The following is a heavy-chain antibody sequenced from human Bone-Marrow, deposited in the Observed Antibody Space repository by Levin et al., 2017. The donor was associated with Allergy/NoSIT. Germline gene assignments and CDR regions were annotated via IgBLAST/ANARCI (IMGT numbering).Heavy chain of an antibody. D-gene: IGHD2-2*01. V-gene: IGHV3-74*01. CDR1: GFTFSNYW. CDR3: ARAGCSSTSCLDN. J-gene: IGHJ4*02. Sequence: GGSLRLSCAASGFTFSNYWMHWVRQAPGKGLVWVSHINSDGSNTNYADSVKGRFTISRDNAKNTLYLQMNSLRDEDTAVYYCARAGCSSTSCLDNWGQGTLVTVSP. CDR2: INSDGSNT.